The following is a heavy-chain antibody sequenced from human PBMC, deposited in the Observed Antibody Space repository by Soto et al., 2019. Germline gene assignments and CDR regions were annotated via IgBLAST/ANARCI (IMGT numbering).Heavy chain of an antibody. CDR3: ARHGSDFWNYYIKGWFDP. J-gene: IGHJ5*02. CDR1: GASISTSSHY. CDR2: IYYSGVT. D-gene: IGHD3-3*01. V-gene: IGHV4-39*01. Sequence: PSETLSLTCSVSGASISTSSHYWGWIRQPPGKGLEWIATIYYSGVTDYNPSLGSRVDMSVDTSKNQFSLTMSSVTAADTAVYYCARHGSDFWNYYIKGWFDPWGQGILVTVS.